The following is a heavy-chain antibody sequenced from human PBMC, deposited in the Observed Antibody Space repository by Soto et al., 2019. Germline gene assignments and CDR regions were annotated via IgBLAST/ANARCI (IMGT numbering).Heavy chain of an antibody. J-gene: IGHJ6*02. CDR2: IIPIFGTA. V-gene: IGHV1-69*13. Sequence: GXSVKVSWKASGGAFSSYAISWVRQAPGQGLEWMGGIIPIFGTANYAQKFQGRVTITADESTSTAYMELSSLRSEDTAVYYCARALDSSGWYEGLSILWGQGTTVTSP. D-gene: IGHD6-19*01. CDR3: ARALDSSGWYEGLSIL. CDR1: GGAFSSYA.